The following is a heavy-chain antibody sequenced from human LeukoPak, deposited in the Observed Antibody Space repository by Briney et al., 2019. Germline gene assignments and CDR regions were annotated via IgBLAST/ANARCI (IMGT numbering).Heavy chain of an antibody. CDR3: AKDGVKWLRLRFYYFDY. CDR2: ISSSGSTI. V-gene: IGHV3-48*04. J-gene: IGHJ4*02. Sequence: PGGSLRLSCAASGFPFSNYWMTWVRQAPGKGLEWVSYISSSGSTIYYADSVKGRFTISRDNAKNSLYLQMNSLRAEDTAVYYCAKDGVKWLRLRFYYFDYWGQGTLVTISS. D-gene: IGHD5-12*01. CDR1: GFPFSNYW.